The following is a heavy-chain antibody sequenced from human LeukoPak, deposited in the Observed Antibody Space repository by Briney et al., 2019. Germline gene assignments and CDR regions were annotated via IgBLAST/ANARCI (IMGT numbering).Heavy chain of an antibody. D-gene: IGHD2-2*01. CDR2: INPNDGDT. CDR3: ARANFLYCSSSTCLFDY. V-gene: IGHV1-2*02. J-gene: IGHJ4*02. Sequence: ASVKVSGKASGYTFTSYYMHWVRQAPGQGFEWMGWINPNDGDTNYAQKFQGRVTMTRDTSISTAHMEVSRLRSDDTAVYYCARANFLYCSSSTCLFDYWGQGTLVTVSS. CDR1: GYTFTSYY.